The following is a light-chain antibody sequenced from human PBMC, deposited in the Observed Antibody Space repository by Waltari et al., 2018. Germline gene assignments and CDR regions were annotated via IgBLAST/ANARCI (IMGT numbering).Light chain of an antibody. CDR2: DAY. CDR1: QSVSSQ. J-gene: IGKJ1*01. Sequence: EIVLTQSPATLSLSPGEGATLSCRASQSVSSQLVWYQQKRGQAPRLLIYDAYNRATGIPARVSGSGSGTDFTLTISSLEPEDFAVYYCQQCNNSPPTFGQGTKGEIK. CDR3: QQCNNSPPT. V-gene: IGKV3-11*01.